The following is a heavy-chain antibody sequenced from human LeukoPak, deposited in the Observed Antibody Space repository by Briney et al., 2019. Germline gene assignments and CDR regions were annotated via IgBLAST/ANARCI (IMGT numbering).Heavy chain of an antibody. CDR3: ARALWFGETFPAY. CDR1: GFTFNTYT. Sequence: PGGSLRLSCAASGFTFNTYTMNWVRQAPGKGLEWVSSITASSTAIYSADSVKGRFTISRDNAKNFLYLQMNSLRAEDTAVYYCARALWFGETFPAYWGQGTLVTVSS. J-gene: IGHJ4*02. CDR2: ITASSTAI. D-gene: IGHD3-10*01. V-gene: IGHV3-21*01.